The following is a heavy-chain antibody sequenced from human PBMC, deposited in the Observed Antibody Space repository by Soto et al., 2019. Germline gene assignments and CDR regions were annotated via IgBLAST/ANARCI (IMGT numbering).Heavy chain of an antibody. CDR3: ARDAGYGPGWYYYYYMDV. D-gene: IGHD5-18*01. CDR1: GGSFSGDY. Sequence: SETPSLTCAVYGGSFSGDYWSWIRQPPGKGLEWIGEINHSGSTNYNPSLKSRVTISVDTSKNQFSLKLSSVTAADTAVYYCARDAGYGPGWYYYYYMDVWGKGTTVTVSS. CDR2: INHSGST. V-gene: IGHV4-34*01. J-gene: IGHJ6*03.